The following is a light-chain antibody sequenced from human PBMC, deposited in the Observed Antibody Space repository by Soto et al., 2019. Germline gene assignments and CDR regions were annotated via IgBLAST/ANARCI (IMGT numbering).Light chain of an antibody. CDR1: SPNIGSNS. CDR2: SHN. Sequence: QSVLTQPPSASGTPGQRVTISCSGSSPNIGSNSVNWYQQLPGRAPKLLIYSHNQRPSGVPDRFSGSRSGTSASLAISGLKSADEADYYCATWDDSLNGVVFGGGTKLTVL. V-gene: IGLV1-44*01. CDR3: ATWDDSLNGVV. J-gene: IGLJ3*02.